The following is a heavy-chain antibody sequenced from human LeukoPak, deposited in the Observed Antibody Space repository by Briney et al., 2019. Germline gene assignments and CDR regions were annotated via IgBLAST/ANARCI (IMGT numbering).Heavy chain of an antibody. CDR2: IYYSGST. CDR3: ARGPTTVTRAFDY. V-gene: IGHV4-39*01. CDR1: GDSISSSSSY. D-gene: IGHD4-17*01. J-gene: IGHJ4*02. Sequence: SETLSLTCTVSGDSISSSSSYWGWIRQPPGEGLEWIGSIYYSGSTYYNTSLKSRVTISVDTSKNQFSLRLNSVTAADTAVYYCARGPTTVTRAFDYWGQGSLVTVSS.